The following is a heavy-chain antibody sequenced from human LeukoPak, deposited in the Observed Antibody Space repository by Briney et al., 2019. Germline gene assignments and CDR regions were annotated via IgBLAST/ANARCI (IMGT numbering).Heavy chain of an antibody. V-gene: IGHV3-30*03. D-gene: IGHD2-2*01. J-gene: IGHJ4*02. Sequence: PGGSLRLSCAASGFTFSSYGMHWVRQAPGKGLEWVAVISYDGSNKYYADSVKGRFTVSRDNSKNTLYLQMNSLRAEDTAVYYCATYCSSTSCLDYWGQGTLVTVSS. CDR2: ISYDGSNK. CDR1: GFTFSSYG. CDR3: ATYCSSTSCLDY.